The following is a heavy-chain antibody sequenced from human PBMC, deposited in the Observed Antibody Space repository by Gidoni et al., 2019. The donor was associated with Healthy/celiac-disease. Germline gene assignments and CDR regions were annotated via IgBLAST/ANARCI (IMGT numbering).Heavy chain of an antibody. CDR3: ARGRFNLYQSVADQERDDAFDI. J-gene: IGHJ3*02. V-gene: IGHV3-13*01. Sequence: EVQLVESGGGLVQPGGSLRLSCAASGFTFSSSDMPWVRQATGKGLEWVSAIGTAGDTYYPGSVKGRFTISRENAKNSLYLQMNSLRAGDTAVYYCARGRFNLYQSVADQERDDAFDIWGQGTMVTVSS. D-gene: IGHD6-19*01. CDR1: GFTFSSSD. CDR2: IGTAGDT.